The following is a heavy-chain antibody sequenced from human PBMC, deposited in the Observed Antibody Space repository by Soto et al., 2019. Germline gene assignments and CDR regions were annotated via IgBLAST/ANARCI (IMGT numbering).Heavy chain of an antibody. CDR2: ILPLSGTT. CDR3: ARANPTKYYDYGWGDYRRGGMDV. D-gene: IGHD3-16*02. J-gene: IGHJ6*02. CDR1: GGTFSAYA. V-gene: IGHV1-69*06. Sequence: QLQLVQSGAEVKKPGSSVKVSCKASGGTFSAYAISWVRQAPGQGLEWMGGILPLSGTTNYTQRFQGRVTISADKSTSTAYTELSSLRSEETAVYYWARANPTKYYDYGWGDYRRGGMDVWGQGTTVTVSS.